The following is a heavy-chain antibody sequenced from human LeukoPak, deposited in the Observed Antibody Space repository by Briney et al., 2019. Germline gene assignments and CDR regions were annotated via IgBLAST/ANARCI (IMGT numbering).Heavy chain of an antibody. CDR1: GGSISSYY. D-gene: IGHD6-13*01. CDR3: ARSAFLVTAPGLNYFDY. J-gene: IGHJ4*02. CDR2: IYSSGST. V-gene: IGHV4-4*07. Sequence: PSETLSLTCTVSGGSISSYYWSWIRQPAGKGLEWIGHIYSSGSTNCNPSLKGRVTMSVATSKNQFSLHLSSVTAADTAVYYCARSAFLVTAPGLNYFDYWGQGTLVAVSS.